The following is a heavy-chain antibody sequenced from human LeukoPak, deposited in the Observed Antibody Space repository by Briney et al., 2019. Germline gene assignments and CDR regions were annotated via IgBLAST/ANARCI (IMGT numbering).Heavy chain of an antibody. CDR3: ATLLGSSWYHYYYMDV. CDR2: ISGSGGST. V-gene: IGHV3-23*01. Sequence: PGGSLRLSCAASGFTFSSYGMSWVRQAPGKGLEWVSAISGSGGSTYYADSVKGRFTISRGNAKNTLYLQMNSLRAEDTAVYYCATLLGSSWYHYYYMDVWGKGTTVTVSS. D-gene: IGHD6-13*01. CDR1: GFTFSSYG. J-gene: IGHJ6*03.